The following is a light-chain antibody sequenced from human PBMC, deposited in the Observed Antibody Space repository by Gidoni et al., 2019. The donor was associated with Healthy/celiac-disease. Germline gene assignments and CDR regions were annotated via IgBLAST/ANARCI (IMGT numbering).Light chain of an antibody. CDR3: SSYTSSSTLVV. CDR2: EVS. V-gene: IGLV2-14*01. Sequence: QSALTQPASVSGSPGQSITISCTGTSSDVGGYNYVSWYQQHPGKAPKLMIYEVSNRPSGVSNRFSGLQAEDDADYYCSSYTSSSTLVVFGGGTKLTVL. J-gene: IGLJ2*01. CDR1: SSDVGGYNY.